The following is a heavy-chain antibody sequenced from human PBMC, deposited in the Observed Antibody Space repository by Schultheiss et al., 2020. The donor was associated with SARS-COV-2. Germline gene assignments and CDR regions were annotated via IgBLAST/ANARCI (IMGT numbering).Heavy chain of an antibody. CDR1: GFTFSSYA. V-gene: IGHV3-23*01. Sequence: GGSLRLSCEASGFTFSSYAMSWVRQAPGKGLEWVSAISGSGGSTYYADSVKGRFTISRDNSKNTLYLQMNSLRAEDTAVYYCARAVSYYYGMDVWGQGTTVTVSS. CDR3: ARAVSYYYGMDV. J-gene: IGHJ6*02. CDR2: ISGSGGST.